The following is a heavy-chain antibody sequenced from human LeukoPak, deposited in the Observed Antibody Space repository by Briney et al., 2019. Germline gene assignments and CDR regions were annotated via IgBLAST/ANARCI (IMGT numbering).Heavy chain of an antibody. CDR3: AELGITMIGGV. Sequence: GGSLRLSCAASGFTFSSYAMSWVRQAPGKGLEWVSAISGSASSTYYADSVKGRFTISRDNAKNSLYLQMNSLRAEDTAVYYCAELGITMIGGVWGKGTTVTISS. D-gene: IGHD3-10*02. J-gene: IGHJ6*04. CDR2: ISGSASST. V-gene: IGHV3-23*01. CDR1: GFTFSSYA.